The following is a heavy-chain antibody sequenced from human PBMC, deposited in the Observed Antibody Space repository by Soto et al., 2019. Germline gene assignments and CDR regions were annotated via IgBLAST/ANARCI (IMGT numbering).Heavy chain of an antibody. CDR2: VYYTGDT. CDR1: SGPDRSHN. Sequence: VQLQQSGPRLVKPSETLSLTCTVSSGPDRSHNWGWIRQPPGRGLEWSGYVYYTGDTAYNPSLRSRVSISADTSTNDISLTLSSVTAADTAVYYCVRQGIDYLHGLVDVWGQGTTVSVSS. CDR3: VRQGIDYLHGLVDV. V-gene: IGHV4-59*08. D-gene: IGHD4-17*01. J-gene: IGHJ6*02.